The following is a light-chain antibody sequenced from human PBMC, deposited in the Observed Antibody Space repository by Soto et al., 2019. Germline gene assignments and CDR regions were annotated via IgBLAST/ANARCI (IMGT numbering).Light chain of an antibody. CDR1: QSVSSN. Sequence: EIMMTQSPATPSVSPGERATLSCWASQSVSSNLAWYQQRPGQAPRLLIYGASTRAAGIPARFSGSGSGTDFTRTISGLQSEDSAVYYCQQYNDWPPELTFGGGTEVEIK. CDR3: QQYNDWPPELT. V-gene: IGKV3-15*01. CDR2: GAS. J-gene: IGKJ4*01.